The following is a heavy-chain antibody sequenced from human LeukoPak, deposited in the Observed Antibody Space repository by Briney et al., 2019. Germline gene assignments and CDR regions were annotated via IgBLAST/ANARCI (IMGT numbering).Heavy chain of an antibody. CDR2: ISGSGGST. CDR1: GFTFSTYA. J-gene: IGHJ4*02. D-gene: IGHD4-23*01. V-gene: IGHV3-23*01. CDR3: AKDRYGGTWYYFDY. Sequence: PGESLRLSCAASGFTFSTYAMSWVRQAPGKGLEWVSGISGSGGSTFYADSVKGRFTISRDNSKNTLYLQMNSLRAEDTAVYYCAKDRYGGTWYYFDYWGQGTLVTVSS.